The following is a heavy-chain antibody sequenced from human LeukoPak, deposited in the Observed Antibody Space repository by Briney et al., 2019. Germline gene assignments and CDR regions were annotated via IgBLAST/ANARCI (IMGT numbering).Heavy chain of an antibody. V-gene: IGHV1-8*01. Sequence: ASVKVSCKASGYTFTSYDINWVRQATGQGLEWMGWMNPNSGNTGHAQKFQGRVTMTRNTSISTAYMELSSLRSEDTAVYYCARISGSLDGMDVWGQGTTVTVSS. CDR2: MNPNSGNT. J-gene: IGHJ6*02. CDR1: GYTFTSYD. D-gene: IGHD3-16*01. CDR3: ARISGSLDGMDV.